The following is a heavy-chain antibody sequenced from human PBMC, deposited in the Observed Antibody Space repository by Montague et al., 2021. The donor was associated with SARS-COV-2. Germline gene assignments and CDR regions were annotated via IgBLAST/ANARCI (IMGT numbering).Heavy chain of an antibody. J-gene: IGHJ6*02. D-gene: IGHD1-1*01. CDR3: TSGREGNYNVMDV. V-gene: IGHV6-1*01. Sequence: CAIPGDTVSRNSATWNWVRQSPSRGLEWLGKTYYRSKWYNDYAVSVRGRVTINPDTSKNQFSLQLNSVTPEDTVIYYCTSGREGNYNVMDVWGQGTTVTVSS. CDR2: TYYRSKWYN. CDR1: GDTVSRNSAT.